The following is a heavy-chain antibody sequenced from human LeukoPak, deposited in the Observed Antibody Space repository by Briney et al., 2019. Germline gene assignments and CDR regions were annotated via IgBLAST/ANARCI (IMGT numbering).Heavy chain of an antibody. V-gene: IGHV3-23*01. Sequence: PGGSLRLSCAASGFTFSSYAMSWGRQAPGRGLELVSVISGSGGSTYYADSVKGRLTVSRDTSKNTLFLQMNSLRTEDTAVYYCTKEGGYGDYFDYCGQGTLVTVSS. CDR1: GFTFSSYA. CDR2: ISGSGGST. D-gene: IGHD4-17*01. CDR3: TKEGGYGDYFDY. J-gene: IGHJ4*02.